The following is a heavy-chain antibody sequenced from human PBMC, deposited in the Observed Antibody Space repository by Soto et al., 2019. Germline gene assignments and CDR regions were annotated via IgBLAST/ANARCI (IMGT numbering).Heavy chain of an antibody. Sequence: QVQLQESGPGLVKPSQTLSLTCTVSGGSISSGGYYWSWIRQHPGKGLEWIGYIYYSGSTYYNPSLKSRVTRSVDTSKNQFSLKLSSVTAADTAVYYCARVPAVAARNWYFDLWGRGTLVTVSS. V-gene: IGHV4-31*03. CDR1: GGSISSGGYY. CDR3: ARVPAVAARNWYFDL. CDR2: IYYSGST. D-gene: IGHD6-6*01. J-gene: IGHJ2*01.